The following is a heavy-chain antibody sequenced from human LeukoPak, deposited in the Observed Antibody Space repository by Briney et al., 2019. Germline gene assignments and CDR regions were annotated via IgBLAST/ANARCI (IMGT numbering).Heavy chain of an antibody. D-gene: IGHD3-10*01. V-gene: IGHV3-30*04. Sequence: PGRSLRLSCAASGFTFSSYAMHWVRQAPGKGLEWVAVISYDGSNKYYADSVRGRFTISRDNSKNTLYLQMNSLRAEDTAVYYSARDLTAMVRYHYFDYWGQGTLVTVSS. J-gene: IGHJ4*02. CDR1: GFTFSSYA. CDR3: ARDLTAMVRYHYFDY. CDR2: ISYDGSNK.